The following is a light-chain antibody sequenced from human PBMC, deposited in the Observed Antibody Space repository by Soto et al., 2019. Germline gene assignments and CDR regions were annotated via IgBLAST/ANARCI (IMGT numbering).Light chain of an antibody. CDR1: NIGSKS. CDR3: QVWDSSSANVV. CDR2: DDS. Sequence: SYELTQPPSVSVAPGQTARITCGGTNIGSKSVHWYQQKPGQAPVLVVYDDSDRPSGIPERFSGSNSGNTATLTISRVEAGDEADYYCQVWDSSSANVVFGGGTQLTVL. J-gene: IGLJ2*01. V-gene: IGLV3-21*02.